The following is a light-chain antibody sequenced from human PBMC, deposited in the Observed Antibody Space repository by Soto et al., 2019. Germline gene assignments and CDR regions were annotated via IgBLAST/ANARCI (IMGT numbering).Light chain of an antibody. CDR3: QQYGSSPRT. CDR1: QRVRSSY. Sequence: EIVLTQSPGTLSLSPGERASLSCRTSQRVRSSYLAWYQQKPGQDPRLLIYGASNRATGIPDRFSGSGSGTDFTLTISRLEPEDFAVYYCQQYGSSPRTFGQGTKVEIK. V-gene: IGKV3-20*01. CDR2: GAS. J-gene: IGKJ1*01.